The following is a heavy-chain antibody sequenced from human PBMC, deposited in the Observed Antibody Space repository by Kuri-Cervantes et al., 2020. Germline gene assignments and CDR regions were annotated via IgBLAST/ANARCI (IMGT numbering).Heavy chain of an antibody. CDR1: GGSFSGYY. D-gene: IGHD1-26*01. CDR2: INHSGST. Sequence: GSLRLSCAVYGGSFSGYYWSWIRQPPGKGLEWIGEINHSGSTNYNPSLKSRVTISVDTSKNQFSLKLSSVTAADTAVYYCARLSYSGYVDYWGQGILVTVSS. J-gene: IGHJ4*02. CDR3: ARLSYSGYVDY. V-gene: IGHV4-34*01.